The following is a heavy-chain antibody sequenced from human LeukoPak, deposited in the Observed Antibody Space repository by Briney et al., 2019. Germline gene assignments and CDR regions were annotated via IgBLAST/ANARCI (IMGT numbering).Heavy chain of an antibody. Sequence: GGSLRLSCAASGFTFSRYSMNWVRQAPGKGLEWVSAISGSGGSTYYADSVKGRFTISRDNSKNTLYLQMNSLRAEDTAVYYCALRIAAAGGFDYWGQGTLVTVSS. CDR2: ISGSGGST. V-gene: IGHV3-23*01. CDR1: GFTFSRYS. D-gene: IGHD6-13*01. J-gene: IGHJ4*02. CDR3: ALRIAAAGGFDY.